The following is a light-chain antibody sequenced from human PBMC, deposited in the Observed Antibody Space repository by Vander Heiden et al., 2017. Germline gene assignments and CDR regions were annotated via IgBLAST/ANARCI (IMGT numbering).Light chain of an antibody. J-gene: IGKJ1*01. CDR1: QSVLYSSNNKNY. Sequence: DIVMTQSPDSLAVSLGERATFNCKSSQSVLYSSNNKNYLAWYQPNPGQPPKLLIYWASTRESGVPDRFIGSGSGTDFTLTISSLKAEDVAVYYCQPHDRPPPLTFGQGTKVXIK. V-gene: IGKV4-1*01. CDR3: QPHDRPPPLT. CDR2: WAS.